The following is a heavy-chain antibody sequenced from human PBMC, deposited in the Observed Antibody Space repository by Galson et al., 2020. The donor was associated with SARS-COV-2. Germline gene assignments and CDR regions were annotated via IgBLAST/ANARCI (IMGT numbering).Heavy chain of an antibody. CDR3: ARHRSFGELLSVPYFDY. CDR1: GYSFTSYW. J-gene: IGHJ4*02. Sequence: GESLKISCKGSGYSFTSYWIGWVRQMPGKGLEWMGIIYPGDSDTRYSPSFQGQVTISADESISTAYLQWSSLKASDTAMYYCARHRSFGELLSVPYFDYWGQGTLVTVSS. D-gene: IGHD3-10*01. CDR2: IYPGDSDT. V-gene: IGHV5-51*01.